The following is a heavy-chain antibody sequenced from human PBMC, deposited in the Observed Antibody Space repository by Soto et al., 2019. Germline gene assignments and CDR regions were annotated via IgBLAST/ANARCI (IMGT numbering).Heavy chain of an antibody. V-gene: IGHV3-33*01. CDR2: IWYDGSNK. CDR3: SRLEWNDYGDDEALGAFDS. D-gene: IGHD4-17*01. Sequence: QVQLVESGGGVVQPGRSLRLSCAASGFTFSSYGMHWVRQAPGKGLEWVAVIWYDGSNKYYADSVKGRFTISRDNSKNALYLQMNSLRAEDTAVYYCSRLEWNDYGDDEALGAFDSWGQGTMVTVFS. J-gene: IGHJ3*02. CDR1: GFTFSSYG.